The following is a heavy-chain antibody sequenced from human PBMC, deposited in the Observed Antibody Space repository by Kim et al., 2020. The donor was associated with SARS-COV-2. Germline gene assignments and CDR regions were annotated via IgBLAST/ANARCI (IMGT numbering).Heavy chain of an antibody. CDR3: ARAIDYDSRANGMDV. D-gene: IGHD3-22*01. CDR1: GDTFSSYA. Sequence: SVKVSCKASGDTFSSYAISWVRQAPGQGLEWMGRIIPILGIANYAQKFQGRVTITADKSTSTAYMELSSLRSEDTAVYYCARAIDYDSRANGMDVWGQGTTVTVSS. CDR2: IIPILGIA. V-gene: IGHV1-69*04. J-gene: IGHJ6*02.